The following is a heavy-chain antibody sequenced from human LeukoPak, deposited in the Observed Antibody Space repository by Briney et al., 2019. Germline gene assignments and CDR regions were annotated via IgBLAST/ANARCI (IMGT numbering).Heavy chain of an antibody. CDR1: GFSFSDHH. CDR2: TRNKANSYTT. Sequence: GGSLRLSCAASGFSFSDHHMDWVRQAPGKGLEWVGRTRNKANSYTTEYAASVKGRFTISRDDSKNSVYLQMNSLKTEDTALYYCVRGYYFDYWGQGTLVTVSS. V-gene: IGHV3-72*01. J-gene: IGHJ4*02. CDR3: VRGYYFDY.